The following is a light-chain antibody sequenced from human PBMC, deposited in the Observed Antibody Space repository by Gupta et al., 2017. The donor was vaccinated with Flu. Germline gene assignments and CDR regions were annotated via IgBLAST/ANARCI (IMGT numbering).Light chain of an antibody. CDR1: QDISTY. J-gene: IGKJ4*01. V-gene: IGKV1-33*01. CDR3: QQYGNLPLT. CDR2: DAS. Sequence: PSSLSASVGDRVTITCQASQDISTYLSWYQHKPGKAPKLLICDASTLQTGVPSSFSGRGSGTDFTFTISSLQPEDTGTYYCQQYGNLPLTFGGGTKVELK.